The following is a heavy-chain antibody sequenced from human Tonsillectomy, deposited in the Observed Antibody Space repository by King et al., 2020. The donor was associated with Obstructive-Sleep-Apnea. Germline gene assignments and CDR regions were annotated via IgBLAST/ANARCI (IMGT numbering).Heavy chain of an antibody. J-gene: IGHJ3*02. Sequence: QMQLQESGPGLVKPSETLSLTCTVSGGSIRTSSYYWGWIRQPPGKGLEWIGSIYYSGSTYYNPSLKSRVTMSVDTSKNQFSLKLTSVTAADTAVYYCAGDCTSCNWGLDAFDIWGQGTMVTVSS. CDR3: AGDCTSCNWGLDAFDI. CDR1: GGSIRTSSYY. D-gene: IGHD2-2*01. CDR2: IYYSGST. V-gene: IGHV4-39*07.